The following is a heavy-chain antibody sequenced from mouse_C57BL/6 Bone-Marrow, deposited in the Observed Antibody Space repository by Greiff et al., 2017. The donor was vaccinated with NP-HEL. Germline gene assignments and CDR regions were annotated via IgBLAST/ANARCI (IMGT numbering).Heavy chain of an antibody. CDR1: GYTFTSSW. D-gene: IGHD1-1*01. CDR3: ARLSTTVVARYFDV. Sequence: QVQLQQPGAELVMPGASVKLSCKASGYTFTSSWMHWVKQRPGQGLEWIGEIDPSDSYTNYNQKFKGKSTLTVDKSSSTAYMQLSSLTYEDSAVYYCARLSTTVVARYFDVWGTGTTVTVSS. CDR2: IDPSDSYT. J-gene: IGHJ1*03. V-gene: IGHV1-69*01.